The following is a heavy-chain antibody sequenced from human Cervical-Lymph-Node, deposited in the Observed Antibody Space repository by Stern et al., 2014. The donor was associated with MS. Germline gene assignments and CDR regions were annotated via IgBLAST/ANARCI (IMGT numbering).Heavy chain of an antibody. CDR1: GYTFTTYG. J-gene: IGHJ4*02. CDR2: ISADSGNT. Sequence: QVQLVQSGTEVKKPGASVLVSCKASGYTFTTYGITWVRQAPGQGLEWMGWISADSGNTKYAQKFQDRVTMTRDTTTGTAYMEVRSLRSEDTAVYYCARDKMHAFDYWGQGTQGTGPS. D-gene: IGHD2-8*01. CDR3: ARDKMHAFDY. V-gene: IGHV1-18*01.